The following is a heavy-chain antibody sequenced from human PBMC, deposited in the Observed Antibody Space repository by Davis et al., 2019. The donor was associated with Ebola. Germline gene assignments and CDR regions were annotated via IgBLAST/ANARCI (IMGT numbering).Heavy chain of an antibody. Sequence: PSETLSLTCTVSGGSISSYYWSWIRQPPGKGLEWIGEINHSGSTNYNPSLKSRVTISVDTSKNQFSLKLSSVTAADTAVYYCARGLIAAVPFDYWGQGTLDTVSS. V-gene: IGHV4-34*01. CDR2: INHSGST. J-gene: IGHJ4*02. CDR1: GGSISSYY. CDR3: ARGLIAAVPFDY. D-gene: IGHD6-13*01.